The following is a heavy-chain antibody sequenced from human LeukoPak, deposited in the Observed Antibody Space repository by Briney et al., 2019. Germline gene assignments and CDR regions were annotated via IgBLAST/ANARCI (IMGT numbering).Heavy chain of an antibody. D-gene: IGHD6-13*01. CDR1: GYTFTSYY. Sequence: ASVKVSCKASGYTFTSYYMHWVRQAPGQGLEWMGIINPSGGSTSYAQKFQGRVTMTRDTSISTAYMEVSRLRSDDTAVYYCARDVAGYSSTDAFDIWGQGTMVTVSS. CDR2: INPSGGST. V-gene: IGHV1-46*01. CDR3: ARDVAGYSSTDAFDI. J-gene: IGHJ3*02.